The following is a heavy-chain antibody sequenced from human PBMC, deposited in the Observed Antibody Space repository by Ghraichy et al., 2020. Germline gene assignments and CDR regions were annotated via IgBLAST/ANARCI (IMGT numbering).Heavy chain of an antibody. V-gene: IGHV3-23*01. J-gene: IGHJ4*02. CDR3: AKAVAGKNFFDS. D-gene: IGHD6-19*01. CDR1: GFTFTSYA. Sequence: GGSLRLSCAASGFTFTSYAMTWVRQAPGKGLEWVSAINGGGGSTFYADSVKGLFTISRDNSKNTLYLQMNSLRAEDTAVYYCAKAVAGKNFFDSWGQGSLVTVSS. CDR2: INGGGGST.